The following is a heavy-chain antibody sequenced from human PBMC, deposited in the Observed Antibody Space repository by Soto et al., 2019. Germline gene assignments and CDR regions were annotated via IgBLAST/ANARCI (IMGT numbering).Heavy chain of an antibody. CDR1: GGSISSYY. V-gene: IGHV4-59*01. J-gene: IGHJ6*02. D-gene: IGHD3-16*01. CDR2: IYYSGST. CDR3: AQGGVRMDV. Sequence: PSETLSLTCTVSGGSISSYYWSWIRQPPGKGLEWIGYIYYSGSTNYNPSLKSRVTISVDTSKNQFSLKLSSVTAADTAVYYCAQGGVRMDVWGQGTTVTVS.